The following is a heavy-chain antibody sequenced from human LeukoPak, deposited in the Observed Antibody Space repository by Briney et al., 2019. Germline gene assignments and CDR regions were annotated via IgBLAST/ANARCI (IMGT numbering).Heavy chain of an antibody. Sequence: GGSLRLSCAASGFTVSNNYMTWVRQAPGKGLEWVSVLYSDGTTDYADSVKGRFTISRDISKNALSLQMNSLRADDTAVYFCAKRGVAASFDIWGQGTMVTVSS. CDR2: LYSDGTT. CDR1: GFTVSNNY. CDR3: AKRGVAASFDI. D-gene: IGHD6-13*01. V-gene: IGHV3-53*01. J-gene: IGHJ3*02.